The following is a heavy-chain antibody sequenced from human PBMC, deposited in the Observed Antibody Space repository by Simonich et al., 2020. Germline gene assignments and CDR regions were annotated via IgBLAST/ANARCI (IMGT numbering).Heavy chain of an antibody. Sequence: QVQLQESGPGLVKPSETLSLTCAVSGYSISSGYYWGWIRQPPGKGLEGIGSIYHSGTTYYNPSLTSRVTISVDTSKNQFSLKLSSVTAADTAVYYWARGGYSNYYYYGMDVWGQGTTVTVSS. J-gene: IGHJ6*02. CDR1: GYSISSGYY. CDR3: ARGGYSNYYYYGMDV. D-gene: IGHD6-13*01. V-gene: IGHV4-38-2*01. CDR2: IYHSGTT.